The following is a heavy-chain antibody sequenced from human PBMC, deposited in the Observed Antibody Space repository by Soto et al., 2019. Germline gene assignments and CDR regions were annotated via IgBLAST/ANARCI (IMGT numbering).Heavy chain of an antibody. J-gene: IGHJ6*02. CDR2: IYHSGST. D-gene: IGHD3-3*01. Sequence: PSETLSLTCAVSGYSISSGYYWGWIRQPPGKGLEWIGSIYHSGSTYYNPSLKSRVTISVDTSKNQFSLKLSSVTAADTAVYYCARGGGTAGITIFGVVPWHYYYYGMDVWGQG. V-gene: IGHV4-38-2*01. CDR1: GYSISSGYY. CDR3: ARGGGTAGITIFGVVPWHYYYYGMDV.